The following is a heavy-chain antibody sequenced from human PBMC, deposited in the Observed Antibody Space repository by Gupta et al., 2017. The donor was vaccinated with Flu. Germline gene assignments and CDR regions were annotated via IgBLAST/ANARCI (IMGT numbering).Heavy chain of an antibody. V-gene: IGHV4-39*01. CDR2: IYHNGAT. CDR3: ARLRGYSYGYADY. D-gene: IGHD5-18*01. CDR1: GGSISSDYYY. Sequence: QLQLQESGPGLVKPSETLSLICNVSGGSISSDYYYWAWIRRPPGQGLEGIGSIYHNGATHYSPSLKSRVTISVDTSRNQFSLKLTSVTAADTAVYYCARLRGYSYGYADYWGQGTLVTVSS. J-gene: IGHJ4*02.